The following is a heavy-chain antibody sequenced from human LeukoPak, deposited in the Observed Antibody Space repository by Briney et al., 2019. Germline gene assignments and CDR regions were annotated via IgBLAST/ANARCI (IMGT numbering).Heavy chain of an antibody. CDR1: GFTFSTYA. Sequence: GGSLRLSCAASGFTFSTYAMSWVRQAPGKGLEWVSGTSTSGGSTYYADSVKGRFTISRDNSKNTLYLQMNSLRAEDTAVYYCATQPLSSGPDWGQGTLVTVSS. D-gene: IGHD3-22*01. CDR2: TSTSGGST. J-gene: IGHJ4*02. CDR3: ATQPLSSGPD. V-gene: IGHV3-23*01.